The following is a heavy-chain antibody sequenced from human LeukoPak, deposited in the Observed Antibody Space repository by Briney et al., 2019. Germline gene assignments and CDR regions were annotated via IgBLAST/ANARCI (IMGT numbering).Heavy chain of an antibody. Sequence: GSLRLCCAASGFTFDYYGMSWVRQAPGKGLEWVSGINWNGGSTGYAESVKGRFTISRDNAKNSLYLQMNSLRAEDTALYYCARDQGLSSYYYYMDVWGKGTTVTVSS. V-gene: IGHV3-20*04. J-gene: IGHJ6*03. CDR1: GFTFDYYG. D-gene: IGHD3/OR15-3a*01. CDR2: INWNGGST. CDR3: ARDQGLSSYYYYMDV.